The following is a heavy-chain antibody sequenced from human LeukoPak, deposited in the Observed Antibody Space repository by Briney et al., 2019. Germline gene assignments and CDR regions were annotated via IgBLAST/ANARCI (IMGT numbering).Heavy chain of an antibody. V-gene: IGHV3-23*01. CDR3: AKHGEAFCDSKTDY. CDR1: GFTFSIYA. D-gene: IGHD3-10*01. Sequence: GGSLRLSXAASGFTFSIYAMRWVRQAPGKGLEWVSVISDGGGRTYYADSVKGRFTISRDNSKSTLYLQMNSLRAEDTAVYYCAKHGEAFCDSKTDYWGQGTLVTVSS. CDR2: ISDGGGRT. J-gene: IGHJ4*02.